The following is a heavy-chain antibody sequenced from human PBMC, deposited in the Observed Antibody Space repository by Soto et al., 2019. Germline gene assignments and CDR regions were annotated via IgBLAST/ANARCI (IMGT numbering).Heavy chain of an antibody. CDR1: GLSFGDDA. CDR2: ITYDGSTK. Sequence: PGGSLRLSCAASGLSFGDDAMHWVRQAPGKGLEWVAVITYDGSTKFYADSVRGRFTIPRDNSKSTLYLQMASLISKDTAVYYCARDVGTQMDFWSTSGMDVWGQGTTVTVS. CDR3: ARDVGTQMDFWSTSGMDV. D-gene: IGHD3-3*01. V-gene: IGHV3-30-3*01. J-gene: IGHJ6*02.